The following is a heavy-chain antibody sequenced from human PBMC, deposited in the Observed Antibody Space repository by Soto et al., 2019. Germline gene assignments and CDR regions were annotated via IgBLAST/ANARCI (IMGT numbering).Heavy chain of an antibody. CDR3: ARNSATYYDFWSGYYSVTTGANDAFDI. J-gene: IGHJ3*02. CDR1: GYTFTTYY. Sequence: ASVKVSCKASGYTFTTYYIHRVRQAPGQGLEWIGILNPTGGSTSYAQKFQGRVTMTRDTSTSTVYMELSSLRSEDTAVYYCARNSATYYDFWSGYYSVTTGANDAFDIWGEGTMVTVSS. V-gene: IGHV1-46*03. CDR2: LNPTGGST. D-gene: IGHD3-3*01.